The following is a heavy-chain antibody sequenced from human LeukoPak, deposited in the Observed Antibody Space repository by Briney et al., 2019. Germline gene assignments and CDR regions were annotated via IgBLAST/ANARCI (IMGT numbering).Heavy chain of an antibody. V-gene: IGHV3-21*01. J-gene: IGHJ4*02. CDR1: GFTFSSHS. D-gene: IGHD2-2*01. Sequence: GGSLRLSCAASGFTFSSHSMNWVRQAPGKGLEWVSSISSSSSYIYYADSVKGRFTISRDNAKNSLYLQMNSLRAEDTAVYYCAGGGFRLYQDYWGQGTLVTVSS. CDR3: AGGGFRLYQDY. CDR2: ISSSSSYI.